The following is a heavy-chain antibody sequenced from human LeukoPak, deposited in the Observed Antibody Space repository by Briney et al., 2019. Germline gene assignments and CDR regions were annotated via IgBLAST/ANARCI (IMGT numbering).Heavy chain of an antibody. CDR3: ARETPTTVTLDY. V-gene: IGHV4-39*07. J-gene: IGHJ4*02. CDR2: MYYSGIT. Sequence: SETLSLTCTVSDGSISSSTSYWCWIRQSPVKGLEWIGSMYYSGITYYNPSLRSRVTMSVDTSKNQFSLKLTSMTAADTAVYYCARETPTTVTLDYWGQGTPVTVSS. D-gene: IGHD4-17*01. CDR1: DGSISSSTSY.